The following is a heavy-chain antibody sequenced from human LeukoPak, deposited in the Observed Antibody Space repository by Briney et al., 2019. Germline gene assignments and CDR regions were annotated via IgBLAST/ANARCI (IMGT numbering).Heavy chain of an antibody. J-gene: IGHJ6*03. Sequence: SETLSLTCAVYGGSFSGYYWSWIRQPPGKGLEWIGEINHSGSTDYNPSLKSRVTISVDTSKNQFSLKLSSVTAADTAVYYCARRVTMIVVPKDYYYYLDVWGKGTTVTISS. V-gene: IGHV4-34*01. CDR2: INHSGST. CDR3: ARRVTMIVVPKDYYYYLDV. CDR1: GGSFSGYY. D-gene: IGHD3-22*01.